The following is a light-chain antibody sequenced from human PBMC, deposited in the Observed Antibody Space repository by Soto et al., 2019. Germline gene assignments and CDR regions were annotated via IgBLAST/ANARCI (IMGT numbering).Light chain of an antibody. CDR3: QQRYSWPLT. CDR1: QSISSY. Sequence: EIVLTQSPATLSLSPGERATLSCTAGQSISSYFAWYQQKPGQAPRLLIYDASTRATGIPARFSGTVSGTDFTLTISSLEPEDFAVYYCQQRYSWPLTFGQGTRLEIK. V-gene: IGKV3-11*01. CDR2: DAS. J-gene: IGKJ5*01.